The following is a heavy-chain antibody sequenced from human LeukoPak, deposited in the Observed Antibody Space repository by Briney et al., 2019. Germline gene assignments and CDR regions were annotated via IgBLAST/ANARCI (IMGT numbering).Heavy chain of an antibody. V-gene: IGHV4-59*01. CDR3: ARGDGRQQQLVTFDY. D-gene: IGHD6-13*01. CDR1: GGSISSYY. J-gene: IGHJ4*02. CDR2: IYYSGST. Sequence: SQTLSLTCTVSGGSISSYYWSWIRQPPGKGLEWIGYIYYSGSTNYNPSLKSRVTISVDTSKNQFSLKLSSVTAADTAVYYCARGDGRQQQLVTFDYWGQGTLVTVSS.